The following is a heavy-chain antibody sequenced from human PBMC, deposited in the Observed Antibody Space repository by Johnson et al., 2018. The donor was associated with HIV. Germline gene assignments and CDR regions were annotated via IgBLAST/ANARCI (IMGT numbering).Heavy chain of an antibody. CDR1: GFTVSASS. V-gene: IGHV3-53*01. CDR3: AISIPRPGWGDAFDI. CDR2: IYTGDST. J-gene: IGHJ3*02. Sequence: VQLVESGGGVVQPGGSLRLSCAASGFTVSASSMIWVRQAPGEGLKWVSVIYTGDSTSYADSFKGRFTTSTATSKNTLYLQMNALRAEDTAVYYCAISIPRPGWGDAFDIWGQGTMVTVSS. D-gene: IGHD3-16*01.